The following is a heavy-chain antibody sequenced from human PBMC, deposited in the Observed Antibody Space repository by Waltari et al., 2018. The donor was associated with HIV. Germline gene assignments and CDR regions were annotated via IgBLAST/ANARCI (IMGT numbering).Heavy chain of an antibody. CDR1: GYNISSRDY. J-gene: IGHJ6*03. V-gene: IGHV4-38-2*02. Sequence: QVQLQESGPGLVKPSETLSLTCAVSGYNISSRDYWGWSRQHPGMGLEWIGSISHTGSTYYNPSLESPVTISVDTSENQFSLKLSSVTAADTAVYYCVREGYSNHYYYYFMDVWGEGTTVTVSS. CDR3: VREGYSNHYYYYFMDV. D-gene: IGHD4-4*01. CDR2: ISHTGST.